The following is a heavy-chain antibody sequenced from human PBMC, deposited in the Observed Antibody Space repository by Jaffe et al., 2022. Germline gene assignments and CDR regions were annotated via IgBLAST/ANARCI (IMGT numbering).Heavy chain of an antibody. CDR3: ARLYSGYDYGMITFGGVIVNFDY. Sequence: QVQLQQWGAGLLKPSETLSLTCAVYGGSFSGYYWSWIRQPPGKGLEWIGEINHSGSTNYNPSLKSRVTISVDTSKNQFSLKLSSVTAADTAVYYCARLYSGYDYGMITFGGVIVNFDYWGQGTLVTVSS. V-gene: IGHV4-34*01. CDR1: GGSFSGYY. J-gene: IGHJ4*02. CDR2: INHSGST. D-gene: IGHD3-16*02.